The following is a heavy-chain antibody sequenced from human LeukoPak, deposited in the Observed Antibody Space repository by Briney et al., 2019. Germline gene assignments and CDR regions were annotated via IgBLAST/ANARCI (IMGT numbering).Heavy chain of an antibody. V-gene: IGHV3-11*04. D-gene: IGHD6-19*01. CDR2: ISGSGSNK. J-gene: IGHJ4*02. Sequence: GGSLRLSXAASGFTFRDYFMTWIRQAPGKGLEWVSYISGSGSNKYYADSVKGRFTISRDNAKNSLYLQMNSLRVEDTAVYYCATSQSSVAGIIGDWGQGTLVTVSS. CDR1: GFTFRDYF. CDR3: ATSQSSVAGIIGD.